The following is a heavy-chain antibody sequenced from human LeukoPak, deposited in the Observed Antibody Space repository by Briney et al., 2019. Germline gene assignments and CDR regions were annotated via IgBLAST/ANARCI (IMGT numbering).Heavy chain of an antibody. Sequence: TTSETLSLTCTVSGGSISSSSYYWGWIRQPPGKGLEWIGSIYYSGSTYYNPSLKSRVTISVDTSKNQFSLKLSSVTAADTAVYYCAREGVSRRPVGAANSMDVWGKGTTVTVSS. CDR2: IYYSGST. J-gene: IGHJ6*03. CDR1: GGSISSSSYY. CDR3: AREGVSRRPVGAANSMDV. V-gene: IGHV4-39*07. D-gene: IGHD1-26*01.